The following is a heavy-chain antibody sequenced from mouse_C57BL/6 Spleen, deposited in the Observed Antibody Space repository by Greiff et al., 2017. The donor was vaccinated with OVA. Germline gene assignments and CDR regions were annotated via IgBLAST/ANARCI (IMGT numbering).Heavy chain of an antibody. CDR1: GYAFSSYW. V-gene: IGHV1-80*01. Sequence: VQLQQSGAELVKPGASVKISCKASGYAFSSYWMNWVKQRPGKGLEWIGQIYPGDGDTNYNGKFKGKATLTADKSSSTAYMQLSSLTSEDSAVYFCARSYDYDEGYYYAMDYWGQGTSVTVSS. D-gene: IGHD2-4*01. CDR2: IYPGDGDT. J-gene: IGHJ4*01. CDR3: ARSYDYDEGYYYAMDY.